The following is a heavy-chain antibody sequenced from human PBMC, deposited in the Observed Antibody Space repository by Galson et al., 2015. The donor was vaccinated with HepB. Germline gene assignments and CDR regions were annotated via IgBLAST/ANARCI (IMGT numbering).Heavy chain of an antibody. Sequence: SLRLSCAASELTFSSYAMHWVRQAPGKGLEYVSGISRSGGTTYYGNSVEGRFTISRDNSDNTLYLQMGSLRAEDTAVYYCVRSADISMGRGGDCWGQGTLVTVSS. D-gene: IGHD5-18*01. CDR1: ELTFSSYA. CDR3: VRSADISMGRGGDC. V-gene: IGHV3-64*01. CDR2: ISRSGGTT. J-gene: IGHJ4*02.